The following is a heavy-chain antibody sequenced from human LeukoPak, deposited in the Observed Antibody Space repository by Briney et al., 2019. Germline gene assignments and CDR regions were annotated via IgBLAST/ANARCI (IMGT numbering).Heavy chain of an antibody. Sequence: PSETLSLTCTVSGGSISTYYWSWIRQPPGKGLEWIGNIYNSGSTHHNPSLKSRVTISVDTSKNQFSLKLSSVPAADTAVYYCARENSNSWYLDYWGQGTLVTVSS. CDR3: ARENSNSWYLDY. J-gene: IGHJ4*02. CDR1: GGSISTYY. V-gene: IGHV4-59*01. CDR2: IYNSGST. D-gene: IGHD6-13*01.